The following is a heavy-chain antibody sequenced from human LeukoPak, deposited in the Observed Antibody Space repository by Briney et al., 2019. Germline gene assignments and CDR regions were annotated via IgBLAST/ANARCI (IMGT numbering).Heavy chain of an antibody. CDR1: GGSISSYY. V-gene: IGHV4-59*01. J-gene: IGHJ4*02. D-gene: IGHD5-18*01. CDR3: ARAGYSYGRPGYFDY. Sequence: LETLSLTCTVSGGSISSYYWSWIRQPPGKGLEWIGYIYYSGSTNYNPSLKSRVTISADTSKNQFSLKLSSVTAADTAVYYCARAGYSYGRPGYFDYWGQGTLVTVSS. CDR2: IYYSGST.